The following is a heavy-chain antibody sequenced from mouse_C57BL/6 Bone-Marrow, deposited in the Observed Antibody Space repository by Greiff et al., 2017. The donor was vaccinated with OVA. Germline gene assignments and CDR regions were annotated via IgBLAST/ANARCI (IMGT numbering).Heavy chain of an antibody. CDR2: IDPETGGT. V-gene: IGHV1-15*01. J-gene: IGHJ3*01. D-gene: IGHD2-1*01. CDR3: TREGNYRAWFAY. Sequence: QVQLQQSGAELVRPGASVTLSCKASGYTFTDYEMHWVKQTPVHGLEWIGAIDPETGGTAYNQKFKGKAILTADKSSSTAYMELRSLTSEDSAVYYCTREGNYRAWFAYWGQGTRVTVSA. CDR1: GYTFTDYE.